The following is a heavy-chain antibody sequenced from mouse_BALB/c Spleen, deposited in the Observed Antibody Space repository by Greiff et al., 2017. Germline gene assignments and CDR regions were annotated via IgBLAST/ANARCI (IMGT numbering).Heavy chain of an antibody. D-gene: IGHD2-4*01. CDR1: GFTFSDYY. V-gene: IGHV5-4*02. CDR3: ARSLYDYEGGYYAMDY. J-gene: IGHJ4*01. Sequence: EVQGVESGGGLVKPGGSLKLSCAASGFTFSDYYMYWVRQTPEKRLEWVATISDGGRYTYYPDSVKGRFTISRDNAKNNLYLQMSSLKSEDTAMYYCARSLYDYEGGYYAMDYWGQGTSVTVSS. CDR2: ISDGGRYT.